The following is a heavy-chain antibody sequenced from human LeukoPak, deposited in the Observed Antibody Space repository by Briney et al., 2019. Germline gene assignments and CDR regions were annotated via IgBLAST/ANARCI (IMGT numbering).Heavy chain of an antibody. CDR2: ISYDGSNK. Sequence: GRSLRLSCAASGFTFSSHGMHWVRQTPGKGLEWVAVISYDGSNKYYVDSVKGRFTISRDNSKNTLYLQMNSLRVEDTAVYYCAKDFEMATVNYYFDYWGQGTLVAVSS. J-gene: IGHJ4*02. D-gene: IGHD5-24*01. CDR1: GFTFSSHG. CDR3: AKDFEMATVNYYFDY. V-gene: IGHV3-30*18.